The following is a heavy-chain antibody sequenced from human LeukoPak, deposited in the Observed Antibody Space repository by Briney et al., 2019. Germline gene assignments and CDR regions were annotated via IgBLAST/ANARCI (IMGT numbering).Heavy chain of an antibody. Sequence: SETLSLTCAVYGGSFSGYYWSWIRQPPGKGLEWIGEINHSGSTNYDPSLKSRVTISVDTSKNQFSLKLSSVTAADTAVYYCARVWGSWYPRPLDYWGQGTLVTVSS. J-gene: IGHJ4*02. V-gene: IGHV4-34*01. CDR1: GGSFSGYY. D-gene: IGHD6-13*01. CDR3: ARVWGSWYPRPLDY. CDR2: INHSGST.